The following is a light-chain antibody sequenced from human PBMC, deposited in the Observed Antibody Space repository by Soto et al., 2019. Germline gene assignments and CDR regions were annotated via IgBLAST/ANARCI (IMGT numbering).Light chain of an antibody. CDR1: QSVSSS. CDR3: QQRSNWPLT. CDR2: DAS. Sequence: EIVLTQSPATLSLSPGERATLSCSASQSVSSSVAWYQQKHGQAPRLLIYDASNRATGIPARFSGSGSGTDFTLTISSLEPEYFAVYYCQQRSNWPLTFGGGTKVEIK. J-gene: IGKJ4*01. V-gene: IGKV3-11*01.